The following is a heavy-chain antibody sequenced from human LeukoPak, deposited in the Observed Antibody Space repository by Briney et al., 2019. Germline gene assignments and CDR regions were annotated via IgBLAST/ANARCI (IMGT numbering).Heavy chain of an antibody. D-gene: IGHD3-10*01. CDR2: IYPGDSDT. J-gene: IGHJ6*03. V-gene: IGHV5-51*01. CDR3: ARRSSSGYHTSSGHYCYYYYMDV. CDR1: GYSFASYW. Sequence: GESLKISCKGSGYSFASYWIGWVRQMPGKGLEWMGIIYPGDSDTRYSPSFQGQVTISADKSISTAYLQCSSLKASDTAMYYCARRSSSGYHTSSGHYCYYYYMDVWGKGTTVTVSS.